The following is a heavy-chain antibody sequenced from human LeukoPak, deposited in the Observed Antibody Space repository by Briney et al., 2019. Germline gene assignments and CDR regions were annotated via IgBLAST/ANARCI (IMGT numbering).Heavy chain of an antibody. CDR1: GGSISSSSYY. Sequence: SETLSLTCSVSGGSISSSSYYWGWIRQPPGKGLEWIGSIYYSGSTYYNPSLKSRVTISVDTSKNQFSLKLSSVTAADTAVYYCASRLWFGELSFDYWGQGTLVTVSS. CDR3: ASRLWFGELSFDY. V-gene: IGHV4-39*01. J-gene: IGHJ4*02. D-gene: IGHD3-10*01. CDR2: IYYSGST.